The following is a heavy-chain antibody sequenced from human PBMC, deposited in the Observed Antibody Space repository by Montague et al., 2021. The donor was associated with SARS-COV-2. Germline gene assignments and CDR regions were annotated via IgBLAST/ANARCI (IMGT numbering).Heavy chain of an antibody. J-gene: IGHJ3*02. CDR3: ARSKLWFGELLLSDAFDI. CDR2: IYYSGST. Sequence: IYYSGSTYYNPSLKSRVTISVYTSKNQFSLKLSSVTAADTAVYYCARSKLWFGELLLSDAFDIWGQGIMGTVSS. D-gene: IGHD3-10*01. V-gene: IGHV4-31*02.